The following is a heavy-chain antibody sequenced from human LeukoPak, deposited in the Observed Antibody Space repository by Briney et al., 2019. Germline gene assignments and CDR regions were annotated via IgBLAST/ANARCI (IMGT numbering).Heavy chain of an antibody. Sequence: PSETLSLTCTVSGGPISSYYGSWIRQPAGKGLEWIGRIYTSGSTNYNPSLKSRVTMSVDTSKNQFSLKLSSVTAADTAVYYCAREGRTMVRGVSGMDYRGQGTTVTVSS. D-gene: IGHD3-10*01. CDR2: IYTSGST. V-gene: IGHV4-4*07. CDR3: AREGRTMVRGVSGMDY. J-gene: IGHJ6*02. CDR1: GGPISSYY.